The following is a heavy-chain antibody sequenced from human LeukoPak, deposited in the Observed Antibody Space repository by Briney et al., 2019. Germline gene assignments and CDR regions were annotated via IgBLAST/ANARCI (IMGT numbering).Heavy chain of an antibody. V-gene: IGHV1-2*02. J-gene: IGHJ4*02. D-gene: IGHD1-7*01. CDR1: VYGLTTCH. Sequence: SVKLSCTSSVYGLTTCHIHWVWLAPGPGLELVGWINPNTGGSNHVQKFQGSVTMTRDTSIATAYMELSGLKSDDTALYFCATFTGTTAYWGQGTQVTVSS. CDR3: ATFTGTTAY. CDR2: INPNTGGS.